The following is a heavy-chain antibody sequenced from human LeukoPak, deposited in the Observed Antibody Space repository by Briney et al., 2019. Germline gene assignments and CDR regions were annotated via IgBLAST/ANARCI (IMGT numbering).Heavy chain of an antibody. CDR3: APLGSSGHLLLDY. D-gene: IGHD3-22*01. CDR2: ISGSGGST. Sequence: GGSLRLSCAASGFTFSSYAMSWVRQAPGKGLEWVSAISGSGGSTYYADSVKGRFTISRDNSKNTLYLQMNSLRAEDTAVYYCAPLGSSGHLLLDYWGQGTLVTVSS. V-gene: IGHV3-23*01. J-gene: IGHJ4*02. CDR1: GFTFSSYA.